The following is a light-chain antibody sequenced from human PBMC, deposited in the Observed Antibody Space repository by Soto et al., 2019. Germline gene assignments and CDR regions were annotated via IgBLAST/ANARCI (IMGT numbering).Light chain of an antibody. Sequence: AIQMTQSPSSLSAYVGDRVTITCRASQDIRHDLGWYQQKPGKAPKLLIYAASSLQSGVPSRFSGSGSGTDFTLTISSLQPEDFATYYCLQYYNYPRTFGPGTKVEIK. J-gene: IGKJ1*01. CDR1: QDIRHD. CDR2: AAS. V-gene: IGKV1-6*01. CDR3: LQYYNYPRT.